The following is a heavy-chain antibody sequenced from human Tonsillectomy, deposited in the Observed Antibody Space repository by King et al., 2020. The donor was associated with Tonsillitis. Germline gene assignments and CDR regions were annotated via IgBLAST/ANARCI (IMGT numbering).Heavy chain of an antibody. D-gene: IGHD2-15*01. Sequence: VQLVESGGGLVQPGGSLRLSCAGSGFTFSRYPMYWVRQAPGKGLEYVSSISSGGSTYYANSVKGRFSISRDNSNNAVHLQMGSLRSYDMALYYCARGFCSSGTSRPDYWGQGTLVTVSS. CDR3: ARGFCSSGTSRPDY. CDR1: GFTFSRYP. J-gene: IGHJ4*02. CDR2: ISSGGST. V-gene: IGHV3-64*01.